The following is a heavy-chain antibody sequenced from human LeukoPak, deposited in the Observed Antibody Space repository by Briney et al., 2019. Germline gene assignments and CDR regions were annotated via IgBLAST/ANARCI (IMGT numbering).Heavy chain of an antibody. J-gene: IGHJ4*02. D-gene: IGHD3-3*01. CDR2: INPSGGST. V-gene: IGHV1-46*01. CDR3: ARDPSSPGIPTIWAFPPLYYFDY. CDR1: GYTFTGYY. Sequence: ASVKVSCKASGYTFTGYYMHWVRQAPGQGLEWMGIINPSGGSTSYAQKFQGRVTMTRHMSTSTVYMELSSLRSEDTAVYYCARDPSSPGIPTIWAFPPLYYFDYWGQGTLVTVSS.